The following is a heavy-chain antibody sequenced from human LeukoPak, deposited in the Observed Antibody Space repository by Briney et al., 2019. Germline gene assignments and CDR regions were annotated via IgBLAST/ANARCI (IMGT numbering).Heavy chain of an antibody. CDR1: GFTFSSYA. CDR3: AKDFRSGIYYGGIVY. J-gene: IGHJ4*02. V-gene: IGHV3-23*01. CDR2: ISGSGGNT. D-gene: IGHD1-26*01. Sequence: GGSLRLSCAASGFTFSSYAMSWVRQAPGKGLEWVSAISGSGGNTYYADSVKGRFTISRDNSKNTLYLQMNSLRAEDTAVYYCAKDFRSGIYYGGIVYWGQGTLVTVSS.